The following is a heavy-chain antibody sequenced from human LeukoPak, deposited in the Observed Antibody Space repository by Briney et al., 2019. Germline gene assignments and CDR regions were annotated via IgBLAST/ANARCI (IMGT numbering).Heavy chain of an antibody. CDR3: VKDRGWFGELLASDY. D-gene: IGHD3-10*01. V-gene: IGHV3-23*01. Sequence: GGSLRLSCAASGVTFSSYAMSWVRQAPGKGLEWVSTISGRGGITYYAESVKGRFTLFRDNSKNTLYLQMNSLRAEDTAVYYCVKDRGWFGELLASDYWGQGTLVTVSS. CDR1: GVTFSSYA. J-gene: IGHJ4*02. CDR2: ISGRGGIT.